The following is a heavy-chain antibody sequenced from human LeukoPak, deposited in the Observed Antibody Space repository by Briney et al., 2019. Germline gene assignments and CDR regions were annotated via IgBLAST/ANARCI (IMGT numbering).Heavy chain of an antibody. CDR2: IYYSGST. J-gene: IGHJ6*04. CDR3: ARDSNPLRYFDWLPDYYYYGMDV. CDR1: GGSISSYY. Sequence: SETLSLTRTVSGGSISSYYWSWIRQPPGKGLEWIGYIYYSGSTNYNPSLKSRVTISVDTSKNQFSLKLSSVTAADTAVYYCARDSNPLRYFDWLPDYYYYGMDVWGKGTTVTVSS. D-gene: IGHD3-9*01. V-gene: IGHV4-59*01.